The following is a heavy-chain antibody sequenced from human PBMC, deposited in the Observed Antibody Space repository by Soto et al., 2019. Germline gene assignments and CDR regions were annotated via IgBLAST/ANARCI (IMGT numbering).Heavy chain of an antibody. CDR1: GYTFTGYY. D-gene: IGHD2-15*01. J-gene: IGHJ4*02. V-gene: IGHV1-2*02. CDR2: INPNSGGT. Sequence: ASVKVSCKASGYTFTGYYIHWVRQAPGQGLEWMGWINPNSGGTNYAQKFQGRVTMTRDTSISTAYMELSRLRSDDTAVYYCARDLRRLRGTLTHSDYWGQGTLVTVSS. CDR3: ARDLRRLRGTLTHSDY.